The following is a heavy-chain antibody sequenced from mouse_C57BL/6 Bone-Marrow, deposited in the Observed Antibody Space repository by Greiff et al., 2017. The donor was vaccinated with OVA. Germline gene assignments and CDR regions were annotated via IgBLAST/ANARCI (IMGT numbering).Heavy chain of an antibody. Sequence: VQLQQPGAELVKPGASVKISCKASGYSFTDYNMNWVKQSNGKSLEWIGVINPNYGTTSYNQKFKGKAILTADKSSITAYMELRSLTSEDSAVYYCTRDYYGSSFFYYAMDYWGQGTSVTVSS. D-gene: IGHD1-1*01. CDR2: INPNYGTT. J-gene: IGHJ4*01. V-gene: IGHV1-39*01. CDR3: TRDYYGSSFFYYAMDY. CDR1: GYSFTDYN.